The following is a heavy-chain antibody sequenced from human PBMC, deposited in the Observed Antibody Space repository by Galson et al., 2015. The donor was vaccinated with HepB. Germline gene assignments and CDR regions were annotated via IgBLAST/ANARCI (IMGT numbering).Heavy chain of an antibody. CDR3: ASRSFTDGYNLFYYYGMDV. V-gene: IGHV1-3*01. CDR1: GYTFTDYA. CDR2: INAGHRNT. Sequence: SVKVSCKASGYTFTDYAIHWVRQAPGQRLEWMGWINAGHRNTKYSQKFQGRVTITSDASASTAYMELGSLRSEDTAVYYCASRSFTDGYNLFYYYGMDVWGQGTTVTVSS. J-gene: IGHJ6*02. D-gene: IGHD5-24*01.